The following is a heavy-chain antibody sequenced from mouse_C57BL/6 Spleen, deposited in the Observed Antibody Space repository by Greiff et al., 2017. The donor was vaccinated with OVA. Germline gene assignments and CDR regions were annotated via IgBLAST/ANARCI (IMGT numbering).Heavy chain of an antibody. CDR2: ISYDGSN. Sequence: VQLQQSGPGLVKPSQSLSLTCSVTGYSITSGYYWNWIRQFPGNKLEWMGYISYDGSNNYNPSLKNRISITRDTSKNQFFLKLNSVTTEDTATYYCARRGRNGAMDYWGQGTSVTVSS. CDR1: GYSITSGYY. J-gene: IGHJ4*01. V-gene: IGHV3-6*01. D-gene: IGHD2-1*01. CDR3: ARRGRNGAMDY.